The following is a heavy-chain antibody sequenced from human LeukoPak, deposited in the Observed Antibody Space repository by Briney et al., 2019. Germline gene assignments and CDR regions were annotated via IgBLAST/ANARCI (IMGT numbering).Heavy chain of an antibody. Sequence: LSLTCSVSGYSISSGYYWGWIRQPPGKGLEWVSYISSSGSTIYYADSVKGRFTISRDNAKNSPYLQMNSLRAEDTAVYYCAELGITMIGGVWGKGTTVTISS. V-gene: IGHV3-11*04. CDR2: ISSSGSTI. CDR1: GYSISSGYY. J-gene: IGHJ6*04. D-gene: IGHD3-10*02. CDR3: AELGITMIGGV.